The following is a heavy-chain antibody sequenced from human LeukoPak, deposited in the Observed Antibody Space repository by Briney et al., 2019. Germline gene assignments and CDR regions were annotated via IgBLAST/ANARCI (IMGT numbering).Heavy chain of an antibody. J-gene: IGHJ4*02. CDR3: AKGGVYGDYYFDY. Sequence: GGSLRLSCAASGFTFSSHWMTWVRQAPGKGLEWVANIKEDGTRKNYVDSVKGRFTISRDNAKSSLYLQMSGLRAEDTALYYCAKGGVYGDYYFDYWGQGTLVTVSS. CDR2: IKEDGTRK. D-gene: IGHD4-17*01. CDR1: GFTFSSHW. V-gene: IGHV3-7*03.